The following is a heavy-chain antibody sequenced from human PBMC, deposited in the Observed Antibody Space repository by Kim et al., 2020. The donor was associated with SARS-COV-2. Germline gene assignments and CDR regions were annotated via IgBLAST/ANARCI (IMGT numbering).Heavy chain of an antibody. J-gene: IGHJ3*02. Sequence: GGSLRLSCAASGFTFSSYSMNWVRQAPGKGLEWVSSISSSSSYIYYADSVKGRFTISRDNAKNSLYLQMNSLRAEDTAVYYCARVADERLYSSSWYGMAFDIWGQGTMVTVSS. CDR1: GFTFSSYS. CDR2: ISSSSSYI. V-gene: IGHV3-21*01. D-gene: IGHD6-13*01. CDR3: ARVADERLYSSSWYGMAFDI.